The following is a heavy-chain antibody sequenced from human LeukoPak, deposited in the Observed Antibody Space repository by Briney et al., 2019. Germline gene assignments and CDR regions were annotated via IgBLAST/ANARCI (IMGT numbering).Heavy chain of an antibody. CDR2: FDPEDGET. J-gene: IGHJ4*02. V-gene: IGHV1-24*01. Sequence: ASVTVSFKVSVYTLTELSMHWVRQAPGKGLEWMGGFDPEDGETIYAQKFQGRVTMTEETSTDTAYMELSSLTSEHTAVYYCATSFVPLQSTAAVTRGYYFDYWGQGTLVTVSS. D-gene: IGHD6-13*01. CDR3: ATSFVPLQSTAAVTRGYYFDY. CDR1: VYTLTELS.